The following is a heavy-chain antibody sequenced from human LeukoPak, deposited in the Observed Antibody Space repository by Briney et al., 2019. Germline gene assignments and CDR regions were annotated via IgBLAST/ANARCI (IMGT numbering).Heavy chain of an antibody. CDR3: AKDKLPTAMFSYVY. V-gene: IGHV4-30-2*01. Sequence: SQTLSLTCAVSGGSISSGGYSWSWIRQPPGKGLEWIGYIYHSGSTYYNPSLKSRVTISVDRSKNQFSLKLSSVTAADTAAYYCAKDKLPTAMFSYVYWGQGTLVTVSS. CDR2: IYHSGST. CDR1: GGSISSGGYS. J-gene: IGHJ4*02. D-gene: IGHD2-2*01.